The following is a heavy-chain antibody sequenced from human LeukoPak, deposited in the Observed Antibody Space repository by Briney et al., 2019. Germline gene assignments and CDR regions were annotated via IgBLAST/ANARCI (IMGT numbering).Heavy chain of an antibody. D-gene: IGHD4-17*01. CDR1: GVSISSGSYY. CDR2: IYTSGST. CDR3: ARVVGVRGGDYGDYLIAFDI. J-gene: IGHJ3*02. Sequence: SQTLSLTCTVSGVSISSGSYYWSWLRQPAGKGLERIGRIYTSGSTNYNPSLKSRVTISVDTSKNQFSLKLSSVTAADTAVYYCARVVGVRGGDYGDYLIAFDIWGQGAMVTVSS. V-gene: IGHV4-61*02.